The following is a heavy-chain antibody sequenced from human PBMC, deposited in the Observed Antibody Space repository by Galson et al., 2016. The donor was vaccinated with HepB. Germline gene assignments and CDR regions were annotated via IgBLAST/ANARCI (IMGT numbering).Heavy chain of an antibody. Sequence: SLRLSCAVSGFIFSQFAVHWVRQVPGKGLEWVAVISYDGTRQYYTDSGKGRFTVSRDDSTTSVYLQMTTLRPEDTAVYYCARDQKYSGTDFYYAMDVWGKGATVTVSS. CDR2: ISYDGTRQ. D-gene: IGHD5-12*01. J-gene: IGHJ6*04. CDR3: ARDQKYSGTDFYYAMDV. V-gene: IGHV3-30*04. CDR1: GFIFSQFA.